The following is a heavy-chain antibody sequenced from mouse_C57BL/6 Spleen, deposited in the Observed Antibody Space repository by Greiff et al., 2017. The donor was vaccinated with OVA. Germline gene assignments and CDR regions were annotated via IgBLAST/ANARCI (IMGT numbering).Heavy chain of an antibody. CDR2: FYPGSGSI. CDR1: GYTFTEYT. J-gene: IGHJ4*01. V-gene: IGHV1-62-2*01. Sequence: VQLQQSGAELVKPGASVKLSCKASGYTFTEYTIHWVKQRSGPGLEWIGWFYPGSGSIKYNEKFKDKATLTADKSSSTVYMELSRLTSEDSAVYFCARHEGITTVVATDYAMDYWGQGTSVTVSS. D-gene: IGHD1-1*01. CDR3: ARHEGITTVVATDYAMDY.